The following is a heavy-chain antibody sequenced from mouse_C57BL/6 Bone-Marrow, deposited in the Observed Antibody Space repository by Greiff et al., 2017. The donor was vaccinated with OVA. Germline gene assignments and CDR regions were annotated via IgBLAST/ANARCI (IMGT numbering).Heavy chain of an antibody. V-gene: IGHV1-26*01. J-gene: IGHJ2*01. Sequence: EVQLQQSGPELVKPGASVKISCKASGYTFTDYYMNWVKQSHGKSLEWIGDINPNNGGTSYNQKFKGKATLTVDKSSSTAYMELRSLTSEDSAVYYCARNGYYSWYFDYWGQGTTLTVSS. CDR3: ARNGYYSWYFDY. CDR1: GYTFTDYY. D-gene: IGHD2-3*01. CDR2: INPNNGGT.